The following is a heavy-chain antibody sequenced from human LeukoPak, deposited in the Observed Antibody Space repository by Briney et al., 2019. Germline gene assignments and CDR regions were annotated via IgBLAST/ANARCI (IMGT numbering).Heavy chain of an antibody. CDR1: GYSFTDYA. CDR2: INTDTGSP. D-gene: IGHD2-2*01. Sequence: ASVKVSCKASGYSFTDYALNWVRHAPSQGPEWVGFINTDTGSPTYAQGFTGRFVFSLDTSVSTAYLQIFSLKAEDTAVYYCARGVVVEPGAQPYYYYYYMDLWGKGTTVTVSS. J-gene: IGHJ6*03. CDR3: ARGVVVEPGAQPYYYYYYMDL. V-gene: IGHV7-4-1*01.